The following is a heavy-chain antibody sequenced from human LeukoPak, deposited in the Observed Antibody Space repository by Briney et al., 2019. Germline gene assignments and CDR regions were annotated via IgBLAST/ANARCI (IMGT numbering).Heavy chain of an antibody. J-gene: IGHJ4*02. V-gene: IGHV3-48*01. Sequence: GGSLRLSCAASGFTFSSYSMNWVRQAPGKGLEWVSYISSSSSTIYYADSVKGRFTISRDNAKNSLYLQMNSLRAEDTAVYYCARVGQWLDGKNDYWGQGTLVTVSS. CDR2: ISSSSSTI. CDR3: ARVGQWLDGKNDY. D-gene: IGHD6-19*01. CDR1: GFTFSSYS.